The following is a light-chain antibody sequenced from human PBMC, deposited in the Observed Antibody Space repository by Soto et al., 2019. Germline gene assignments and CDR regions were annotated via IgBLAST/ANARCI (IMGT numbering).Light chain of an antibody. Sequence: AIQLTQSPSSLSASVGDSVTITCRASQGISSALAWYQQTPGRAPKLLIYDAATLASGVPSRFRGSRSGTDFTLTVSSLQPEDFANYYCQQFDDYPFTFGPGTKVDI. CDR1: QGISSA. V-gene: IGKV1D-13*01. CDR2: DAA. J-gene: IGKJ3*01. CDR3: QQFDDYPFT.